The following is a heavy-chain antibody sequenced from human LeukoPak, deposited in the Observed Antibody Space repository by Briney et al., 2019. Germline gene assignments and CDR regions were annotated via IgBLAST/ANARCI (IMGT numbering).Heavy chain of an antibody. CDR1: GFTFSSYA. CDR3: AREWEDIVVVPAAPNYYYYYGMDV. D-gene: IGHD2-2*01. CDR2: ISCDGSNK. V-gene: IGHV3-30-3*01. Sequence: GGSLRLSCAASGFTFSSYAMHWVRQAPGKGLEWVAVISCDGSNKYYADSVKGRFTISRDNSKNTLYLQMNSLRAEDTAVYYCAREWEDIVVVPAAPNYYYYYGMDVWGQGTTVTVSS. J-gene: IGHJ6*02.